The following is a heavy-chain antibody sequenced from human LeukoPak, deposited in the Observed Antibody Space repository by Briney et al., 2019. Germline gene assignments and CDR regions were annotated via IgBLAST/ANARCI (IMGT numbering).Heavy chain of an antibody. V-gene: IGHV4-4*07. CDR2: IYTSGST. J-gene: IGHJ5*02. Sequence: SETLSLTCTVSGGSISSYYWSWIRQPAGKGLEWTGRIYTSGSTNYNPSLKSRVTMSVDTSKNQFSLKLSSVTAADTAVYYCARDRKFHYYGSGSPFDPWGQGTLVTVSS. CDR1: GGSISSYY. D-gene: IGHD3-10*01. CDR3: ARDRKFHYYGSGSPFDP.